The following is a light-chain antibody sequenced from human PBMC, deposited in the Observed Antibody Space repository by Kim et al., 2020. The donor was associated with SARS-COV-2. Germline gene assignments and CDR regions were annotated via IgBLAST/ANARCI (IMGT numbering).Light chain of an antibody. CDR1: SSNIGNNY. CDR3: GTWDSSLSAVV. CDR2: DNN. J-gene: IGLJ2*01. Sequence: QSALTQPPSVSAAPGQKVTISCSGSSSNIGNNYVSWFQHFPGTAPKLLIYDNNKRPSGIPDRFSGSKSGTSATLGITGLQTGDEADYYCGTWDSSLSAVVFGGGTQLTVL. V-gene: IGLV1-51*01.